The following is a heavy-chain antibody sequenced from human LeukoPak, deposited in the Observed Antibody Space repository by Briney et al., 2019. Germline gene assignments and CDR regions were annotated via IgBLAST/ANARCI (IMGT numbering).Heavy chain of an antibody. Sequence: GGSLILSCAASEFTFSSYWMTWVRQAPGKGLEWVANINQDGSEKYYVDSVEGRFTISRDSAKNSLYLQMNSLRAEDTAVYYCVRAREAYYNVFPDYWGQGALVTVSS. D-gene: IGHD3-10*01. CDR1: EFTFSSYW. V-gene: IGHV3-7*04. CDR3: VRAREAYYNVFPDY. J-gene: IGHJ4*02. CDR2: INQDGSEK.